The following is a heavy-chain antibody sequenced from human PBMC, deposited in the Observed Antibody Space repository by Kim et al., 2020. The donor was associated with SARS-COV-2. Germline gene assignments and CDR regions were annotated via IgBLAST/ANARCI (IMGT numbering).Heavy chain of an antibody. CDR3: ASRASASSSYFDY. CDR2: IYPGDSDT. CDR1: GYSFTSYW. J-gene: IGHJ4*02. V-gene: IGHV5-51*01. D-gene: IGHD6-6*01. Sequence: GESLKISCKGSGYSFTSYWIGWVRQMPGKGLEWMGIIYPGDSDTRYSPSFQGQVTISADKSISTAYLQWSSLKASDTAMYYCASRASASSSYFDYWGQGTLVTVSS.